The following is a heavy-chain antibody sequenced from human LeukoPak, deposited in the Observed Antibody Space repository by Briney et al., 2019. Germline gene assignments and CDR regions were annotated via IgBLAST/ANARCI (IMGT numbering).Heavy chain of an antibody. Sequence: PSETLSLTCTVSGGSIGNYYWSWIRQPPGKGLEWLGYIYYSGITNYNPSLKSRVTISVDTSKNQFSLKLSSVTAADTAVYYCAREANYYYDSSGYTNAYYFDYWGQGTLVTVSS. V-gene: IGHV4-59*12. J-gene: IGHJ4*02. CDR2: IYYSGIT. CDR3: AREANYYYDSSGYTNAYYFDY. CDR1: GGSIGNYY. D-gene: IGHD3-22*01.